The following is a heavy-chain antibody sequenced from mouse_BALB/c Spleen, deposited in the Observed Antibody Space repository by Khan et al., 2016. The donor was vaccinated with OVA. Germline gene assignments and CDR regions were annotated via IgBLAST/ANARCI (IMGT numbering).Heavy chain of an antibody. Sequence: EVKLLESGPGLVKPSQSLSLTCTVTGYSITSEYAWNWIRQFPGNKLEWMGYINYSGNTRFNPSLKSRTSITRDTSKNQFFLQLSSVTTEDTATYYWARKDYYDYDPFPYWGQGTLVTVSA. CDR1: GYSITSEYA. V-gene: IGHV3-2*02. J-gene: IGHJ3*01. CDR2: INYSGNT. D-gene: IGHD2-4*01. CDR3: ARKDYYDYDPFPY.